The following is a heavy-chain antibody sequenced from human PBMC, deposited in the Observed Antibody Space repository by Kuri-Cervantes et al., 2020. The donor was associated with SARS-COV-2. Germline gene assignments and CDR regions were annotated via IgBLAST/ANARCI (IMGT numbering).Heavy chain of an antibody. Sequence: SETLSLTCNVSGGSISSGDYYWSWIRQPPGKGLEWIGYIYYSGSTYYNPSLKSRVTISVDTSKNQFSLKLSSVTAADTAVYYCARDRSSSWYYYGMDVWGQGTTVTVSS. J-gene: IGHJ6*02. CDR3: ARDRSSSWYYYGMDV. CDR1: GGSISSGDYY. V-gene: IGHV4-30-4*01. D-gene: IGHD6-13*01. CDR2: IYYSGST.